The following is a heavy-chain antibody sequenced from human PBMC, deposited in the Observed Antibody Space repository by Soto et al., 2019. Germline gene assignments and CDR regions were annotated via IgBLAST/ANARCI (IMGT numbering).Heavy chain of an antibody. Sequence: QLQLQESGPGLVKPSETLSLTCTVSGGSISSSGYYWGWIRQPPGKGLEWIGSIYYSGSTYYNPSLKSRVTISVDTSKNQFSLKLSSVTAADTAVYYCARTPDYYFDYWGQGTLVTVSS. CDR1: GGSISSSGYY. J-gene: IGHJ4*02. V-gene: IGHV4-39*01. CDR3: ARTPDYYFDY. CDR2: IYYSGST.